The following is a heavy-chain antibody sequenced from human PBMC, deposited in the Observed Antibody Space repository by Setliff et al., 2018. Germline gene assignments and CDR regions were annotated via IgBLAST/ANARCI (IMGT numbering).Heavy chain of an antibody. J-gene: IGHJ4*02. CDR1: GYSISSGYI. V-gene: IGHV4-38-2*02. D-gene: IGHD2-21*02. Sequence: LSLTCTVSGYSISSGYIWGWIRQPPGKGLEWVGNIGHTGSINYNPFLKSRLTISRDTSKNQVSLKLNSVTATDTAVYYCARDLGHGGDSDYWGQGILVTVSS. CDR3: ARDLGHGGDSDY. CDR2: IGHTGSI.